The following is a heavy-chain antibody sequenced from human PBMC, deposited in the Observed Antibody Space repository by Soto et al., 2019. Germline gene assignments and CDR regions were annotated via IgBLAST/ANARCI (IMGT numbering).Heavy chain of an antibody. J-gene: IGHJ6*02. CDR2: IIPIFGTA. D-gene: IGHD3-3*01. V-gene: IGHV1-69*13. CDR1: GGTFSSYA. Sequence: SVKVSCKASGGTFSSYAISWVRQAPGQGLEWMGGIIPIFGTANYAQKFQGRVTITADESTSTAYMELSSLRSEDTAVYYCARGVRFGVVIRGYYYYYGMDVWGQGTTVTVSS. CDR3: ARGVRFGVVIRGYYYYYGMDV.